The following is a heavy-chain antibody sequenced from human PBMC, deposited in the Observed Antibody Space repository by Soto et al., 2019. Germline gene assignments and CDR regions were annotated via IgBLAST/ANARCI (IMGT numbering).Heavy chain of an antibody. D-gene: IGHD3-10*01. Sequence: GGALRRSWTAAGFTLSSFTITWVRQGPGKGLEWVSSISSSSSYIYFADSLKGRFTISRDNAKNSLYLQMNSLRAEDTAVYYCARGIGEMSAVWGQGTQVTV. CDR2: ISSSSSYI. J-gene: IGHJ4*02. CDR1: GFTLSSFT. V-gene: IGHV3-21*06. CDR3: ARGIGEMSAV.